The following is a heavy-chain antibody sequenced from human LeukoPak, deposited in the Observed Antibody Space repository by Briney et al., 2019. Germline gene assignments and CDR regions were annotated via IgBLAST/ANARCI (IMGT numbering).Heavy chain of an antibody. J-gene: IGHJ3*02. CDR3: ARTATYYDILTGFSPDAFDI. CDR1: GFTFSSYW. CDR2: IKQDGSGK. Sequence: GGSLRLSCAASGFTFSSYWMSWVRQAPGKGLEWVANIKQDGSGKYYVDSVKGRFTISRDNAKNSLYLQMNSLRAEDTAVYYCARTATYYDILTGFSPDAFDIWGQGTMVTVSS. D-gene: IGHD3-9*01. V-gene: IGHV3-7*01.